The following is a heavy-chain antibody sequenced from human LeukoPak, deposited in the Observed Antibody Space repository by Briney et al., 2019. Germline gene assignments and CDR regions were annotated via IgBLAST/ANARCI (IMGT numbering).Heavy chain of an antibody. V-gene: IGHV3-23*01. D-gene: IGHD3-10*01. CDR2: ISGSGGST. CDR1: GFTFSSYG. Sequence: GGSLRLSCAASGFTFSSYGMSWVRQAPGKGLEWVSAISGSGGSTYYADSVKGRFTISRDNSKNTLYLQMNSLRAEDTAVYYCAKARFITMVRGVILGDYWGQGTLVTVSS. J-gene: IGHJ4*02. CDR3: AKARFITMVRGVILGDY.